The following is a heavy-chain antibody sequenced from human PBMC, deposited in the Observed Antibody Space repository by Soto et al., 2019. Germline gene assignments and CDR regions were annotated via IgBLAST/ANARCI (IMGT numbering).Heavy chain of an antibody. V-gene: IGHV5-51*01. CDR3: ARLKSTYSGSYSARDYYYYYYGMDV. J-gene: IGHJ6*02. D-gene: IGHD1-26*01. Sequence: PGESLKISCKGSGYSFTSYWIGWVRQMPGKGLEWMGIIYPGDSDTRYSPSFQGQVTISADKSISTAYLQWSSLKASDTAMYYCARLKSTYSGSYSARDYYYYYYGMDVWGQGTTVTVSS. CDR2: IYPGDSDT. CDR1: GYSFTSYW.